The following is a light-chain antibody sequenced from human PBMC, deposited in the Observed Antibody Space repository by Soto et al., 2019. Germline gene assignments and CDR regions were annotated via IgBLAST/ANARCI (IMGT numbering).Light chain of an antibody. CDR3: QQRSNWPPLYT. Sequence: EIVMTQSPATLSVSPGEGATLSCRASQGVSSSLAWYQQKAGQIPRLLFYGASTRATGIPGRFSGSGSGTEFTLTISSLQSEDSAIYYCQQRSNWPPLYTFGQGTKLEIK. J-gene: IGKJ2*01. CDR2: GAS. CDR1: QGVSSS. V-gene: IGKV3-15*01.